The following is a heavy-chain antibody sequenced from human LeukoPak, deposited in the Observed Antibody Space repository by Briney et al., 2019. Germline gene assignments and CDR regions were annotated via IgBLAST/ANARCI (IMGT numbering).Heavy chain of an antibody. Sequence: KPSQTLSLTCTVSGGSMSSGDYYWSWIRQHPGKGLAWIGYIHYSGSTYYNPSLKSRVAISVDTSKNQFSLKLSSVTAADTAVYYCARNFDSYNAFDVWGQGTMVTVSS. J-gene: IGHJ3*01. CDR2: IHYSGST. CDR3: ARNFDSYNAFDV. V-gene: IGHV4-31*03. D-gene: IGHD3-22*01. CDR1: GGSMSSGDYY.